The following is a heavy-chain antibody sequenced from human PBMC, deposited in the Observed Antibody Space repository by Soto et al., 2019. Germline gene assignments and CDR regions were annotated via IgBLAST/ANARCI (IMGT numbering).Heavy chain of an antibody. CDR2: IGSSGSTI. J-gene: IGHJ3*02. CDR1: GFTFSSYE. Sequence: EVQLVESGGGLVQPGGSLRLSCAASGFTFSSYEMNWVRQAPGKGLEWVSYIGSSGSTIYYADSVKGRFTISRDNAKNSLFLQMNSLRAEDTAVYYCARGGYCYSTSCYRLNAFDIWGQGTMVTVSS. D-gene: IGHD2-2*03. CDR3: ARGGYCYSTSCYRLNAFDI. V-gene: IGHV3-48*03.